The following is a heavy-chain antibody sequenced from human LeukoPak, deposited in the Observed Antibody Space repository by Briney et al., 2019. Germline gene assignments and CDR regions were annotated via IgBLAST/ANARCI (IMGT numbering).Heavy chain of an antibody. J-gene: IGHJ4*02. CDR1: GFTFDDYA. CDR2: ISWNSGSI. V-gene: IGHV3-9*01. Sequence: GGSLRLSCAASGFTFDDYAMHWVRQAPGKGLEWVSGISWNSGSIGYADSVKGRFTIPRDNAKNSLYLQMNSLRAEDTALYYCAKDIDADYGSGSYQDYWGQGTLVTVSS. D-gene: IGHD3-10*01. CDR3: AKDIDADYGSGSYQDY.